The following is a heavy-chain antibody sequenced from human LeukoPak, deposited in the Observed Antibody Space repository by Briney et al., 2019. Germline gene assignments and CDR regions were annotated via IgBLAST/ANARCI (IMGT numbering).Heavy chain of an antibody. V-gene: IGHV3-30*03. D-gene: IGHD2-15*01. J-gene: IGHJ4*02. Sequence: GGSLRLSCAASGFTFSSYGMHWVRQAPGKGLEWVAVISYDGSNKYYADSVKGRFTISRDNSKNTLFLQMNRLRAEDTAVYFCARESRVVIAALDYWGQGNLVTVS. CDR3: ARESRVVIAALDY. CDR2: ISYDGSNK. CDR1: GFTFSSYG.